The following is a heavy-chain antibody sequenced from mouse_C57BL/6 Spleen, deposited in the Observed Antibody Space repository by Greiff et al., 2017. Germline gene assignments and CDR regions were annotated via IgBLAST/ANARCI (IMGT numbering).Heavy chain of an antibody. CDR2: IDPEDGDT. CDR1: GFDIKDAY. Sequence: VQLQQSGAELVRPGASVKLSCTASGFDIKDAYMHWVKQRPEQGLEWIGWIDPEDGDTEYASKFQGKATITADTSSNTAYLQLSSLTSDDTAVYYCTAYGNGGQGTLVTVSA. J-gene: IGHJ3*01. V-gene: IGHV14-4*01. D-gene: IGHD2-1*01. CDR3: TAYGN.